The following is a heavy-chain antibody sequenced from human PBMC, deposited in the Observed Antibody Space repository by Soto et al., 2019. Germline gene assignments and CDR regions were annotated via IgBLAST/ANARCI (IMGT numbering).Heavy chain of an antibody. V-gene: IGHV1-58*01. D-gene: IGHD3-9*01. CDR3: AAEGYDILTGFRFDP. Sequence: ASVKVSCKASGFTFTSSAVQWVRQARGQRLEWIGWIVVGSGNTNYAQKFQERVTITRDMSASTAYMELSSLRSEDTAVYYCAAEGYDILTGFRFDPWGQGTLVTVSS. CDR2: IVVGSGNT. CDR1: GFTFTSSA. J-gene: IGHJ5*02.